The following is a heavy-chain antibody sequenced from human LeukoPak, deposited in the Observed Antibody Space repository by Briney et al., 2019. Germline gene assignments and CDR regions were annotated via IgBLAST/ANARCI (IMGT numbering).Heavy chain of an antibody. D-gene: IGHD1-14*01. CDR3: ARVTAFRPHSIGIDY. CDR1: GYTFTNYY. CDR2: INPSGGGT. J-gene: IGHJ4*02. V-gene: IGHV1-46*01. Sequence: ASVKVSCKASGYTFTNYYIHWVRQAPGQGLEWMGIINPSGGGTRSAQKFQGGVTMTRDTSTSTVYMELSSLRSEDTAVYYCARVTAFRPHSIGIDYWGQGTLVTVSS.